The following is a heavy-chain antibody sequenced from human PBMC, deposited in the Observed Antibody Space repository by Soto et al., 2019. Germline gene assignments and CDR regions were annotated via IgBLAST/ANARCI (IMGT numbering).Heavy chain of an antibody. D-gene: IGHD3-22*01. CDR1: GTSVFGANW. J-gene: IGHJ4*02. CDR3: ARTGPYSSGNN. CDR2: IHSSGNT. Sequence: QVHLQESGPGLVNPLETLSLTCTVSGTSVFGANWWGWVRQPPGKGLEWIGEIHSSGNTDYNPSLKSRVTISVDMSQNEFSLKLTSVTAADTAVYYCARTGPYSSGNNWGQGPLVAVSS. V-gene: IGHV4-4*02.